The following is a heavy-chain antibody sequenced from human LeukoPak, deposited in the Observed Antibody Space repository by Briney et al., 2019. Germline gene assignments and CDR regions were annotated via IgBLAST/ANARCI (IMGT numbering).Heavy chain of an antibody. D-gene: IGHD5-12*01. Sequence: SETLSLTCTVSGGSISSYYWSWIRQPPGQGLEWIGYIYYIGSTNYNPSLTSRVTISVDTSKNQVSLKLRFVTAADTAVYYCARFAVDSLMVFDYWGQGTLVTVSS. J-gene: IGHJ4*02. CDR1: GGSISSYY. CDR3: ARFAVDSLMVFDY. CDR2: IYYIGST. V-gene: IGHV4-59*08.